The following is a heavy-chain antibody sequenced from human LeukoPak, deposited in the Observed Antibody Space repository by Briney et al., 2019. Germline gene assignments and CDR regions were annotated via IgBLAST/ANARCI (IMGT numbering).Heavy chain of an antibody. CDR2: IHTSGST. CDR3: ARETEVPGGRSWDF. Sequence: SETLSLTCTVSGGSISSCNWTWIRQPAGKGLEWIGRIHTSGSTNHNLSLKSRVTMSVDTSNNQFSLKLSSVTAADTAVYYCARETEVPGGRSWDFWGQGTLVTVSS. J-gene: IGHJ4*02. D-gene: IGHD6-19*01. V-gene: IGHV4-4*07. CDR1: GGSISSCN.